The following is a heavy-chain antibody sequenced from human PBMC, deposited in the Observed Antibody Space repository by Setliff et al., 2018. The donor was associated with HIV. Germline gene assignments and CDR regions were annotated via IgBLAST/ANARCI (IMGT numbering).Heavy chain of an antibody. Sequence: PGGSLRLSCAASGFTFSTYAMHWVRQAPGKGLEWVAVISYDGSNKYYADSVKGRFTISRDNSKNTLYLQMNSLRAEDTAVYYCARGPPLGPWGQGTLVTVSS. J-gene: IGHJ5*02. CDR3: ARGPPLGP. CDR2: ISYDGSNK. V-gene: IGHV3-30*04. D-gene: IGHD3-16*01. CDR1: GFTFSTYA.